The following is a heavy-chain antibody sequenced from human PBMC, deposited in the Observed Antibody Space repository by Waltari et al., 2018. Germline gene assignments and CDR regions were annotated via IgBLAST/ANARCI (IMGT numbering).Heavy chain of an antibody. CDR1: GCTFSDYY. CDR2: ISTSGTII. J-gene: IGHJ4*02. Sequence: QVRLVDAGGGLVKPGWSLRLSCAASGCTFSDYYLSGIRQDPGKGLEWIAYISTSGTIIYYADSVRGRFTISRDNAKNSLYLQMNSLRAEDTAVYYCAGSLDTSGYWGQGTLVTVSS. V-gene: IGHV3-11*01. D-gene: IGHD5-18*01. CDR3: AGSLDTSGY.